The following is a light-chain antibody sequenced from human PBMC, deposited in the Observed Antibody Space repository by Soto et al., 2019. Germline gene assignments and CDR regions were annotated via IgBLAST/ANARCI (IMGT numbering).Light chain of an antibody. J-gene: IGKJ5*01. V-gene: IGKV1-39*01. Sequence: DIQMTQSPSSLSASLGDRFTITCLSSQSISTYLNWYQQKPGKAPNLLIYAASSLQSGVPSRFSGSGSGTDFTLTISSLQPEDFATYYCQQSYSTLSITFGQGTRLEI. CDR2: AAS. CDR1: QSISTY. CDR3: QQSYSTLSIT.